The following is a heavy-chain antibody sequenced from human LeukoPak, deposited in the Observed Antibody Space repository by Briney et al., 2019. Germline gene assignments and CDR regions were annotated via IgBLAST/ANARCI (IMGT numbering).Heavy chain of an antibody. D-gene: IGHD3-22*01. V-gene: IGHV3-23*01. CDR3: AKDFGFTMIGLGKIDY. J-gene: IGHJ4*02. Sequence: GGSLRLSCAASGFTFSSYAMSWVRQAPVKGLEWVSAISGSGGSTYYADSVKGRFTISRDNSKNTLYLQMNSLRAEDTAVYYCAKDFGFTMIGLGKIDYWGQGTLVTVSS. CDR1: GFTFSSYA. CDR2: ISGSGGST.